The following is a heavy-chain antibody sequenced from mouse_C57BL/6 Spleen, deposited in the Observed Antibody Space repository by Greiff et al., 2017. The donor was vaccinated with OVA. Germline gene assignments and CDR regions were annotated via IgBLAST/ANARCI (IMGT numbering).Heavy chain of an antibody. D-gene: IGHD4-1*01. Sequence: QVQLQQPGAELVKPGASVKLSCKASGYTFTSYWMQWVKQRPGQGLEWIGEIDPSDSYTNYNQKFKGKATMTVDTSSSTAYMQLSSLTSEDTAVYYCARKLGDLAMDYWGQGTSVTVSS. J-gene: IGHJ4*01. CDR3: ARKLGDLAMDY. CDR1: GYTFTSYW. CDR2: IDPSDSYT. V-gene: IGHV1-50*01.